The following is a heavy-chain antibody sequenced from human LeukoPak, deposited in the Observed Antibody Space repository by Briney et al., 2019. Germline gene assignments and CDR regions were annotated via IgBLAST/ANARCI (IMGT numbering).Heavy chain of an antibody. J-gene: IGHJ4*02. V-gene: IGHV3-33*06. Sequence: GGSLRLSCAASGFTFSSRWMGWVRQAPGKGLEWVAVIWYDGSNKYYADSVKGRFTISRDNSKNTLYLQMNSLRAEDTAVYYCAKPRGYSSSWYYFDYWGQGTLVTVSS. CDR3: AKPRGYSSSWYYFDY. CDR2: IWYDGSNK. CDR1: GFTFSSRW. D-gene: IGHD6-13*01.